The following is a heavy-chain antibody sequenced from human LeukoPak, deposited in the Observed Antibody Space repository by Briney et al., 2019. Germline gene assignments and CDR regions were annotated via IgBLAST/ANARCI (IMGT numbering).Heavy chain of an antibody. CDR1: GGSISSSSYF. J-gene: IGHJ4*02. CDR3: ARQGMYSSSWYRSEEVYFDY. V-gene: IGHV4-39*01. Sequence: PSETLSLTCTVSGGSISSSSYFWGWIRQPPGKGLEWIGSIYYSGSTYYNPSLKSRITISVDTSKNQFSLKLSSVTAADTAVYYCARQGMYSSSWYRSEEVYFDYWGQGTLVTVSS. D-gene: IGHD6-13*01. CDR2: IYYSGST.